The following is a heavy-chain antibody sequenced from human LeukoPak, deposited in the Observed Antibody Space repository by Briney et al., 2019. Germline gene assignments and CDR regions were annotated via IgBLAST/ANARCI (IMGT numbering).Heavy chain of an antibody. J-gene: IGHJ6*03. CDR2: ISGDSAYT. Sequence: PGGSLRLSCEASGFTFNIYDMSWVRQFPGKGLEWVSRISGDSAYTNYADSVKGRFFISRDNSRNTVDVQMNSLRAEDTAVYYCAREVSSWYGPNYYYYYMDVWGKGTTVTISS. V-gene: IGHV3-23*01. CDR1: GFTFNIYD. D-gene: IGHD6-13*01. CDR3: AREVSSWYGPNYYYYYMDV.